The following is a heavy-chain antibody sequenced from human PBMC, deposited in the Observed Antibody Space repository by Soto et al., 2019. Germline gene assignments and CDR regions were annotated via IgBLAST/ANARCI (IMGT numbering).Heavy chain of an antibody. CDR1: GGTFSSYA. CDR2: IIPIFGTA. D-gene: IGHD1-26*01. V-gene: IGHV1-69*13. CDR3: ARESMGGREGNWFDP. J-gene: IGHJ5*02. Sequence: SVKVSCKASGGTFSSYAISWVRQAPGRGLEWMGGIIPIFGTANYAQKFLGRVTITADESTSTAYMELSSLRSEDTAVYYCARESMGGREGNWFDPWGQGTLVTVSS.